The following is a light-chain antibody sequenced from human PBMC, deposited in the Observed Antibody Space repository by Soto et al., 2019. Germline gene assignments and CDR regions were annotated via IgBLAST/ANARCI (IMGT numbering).Light chain of an antibody. CDR3: QQXGSSLKT. V-gene: IGKV3-20*01. CDR2: GAS. Sequence: IVLTQSPGTLSLFPGERANLSCRASQSVSSSYLAWYQQKPGQAPRLLIYGASSRATGIPDRFSGSGSGTDFTLTISRLEPEDFAVSYCQQXGSSLKTFGQGTTVDI. J-gene: IGKJ1*01. CDR1: QSVSSSY.